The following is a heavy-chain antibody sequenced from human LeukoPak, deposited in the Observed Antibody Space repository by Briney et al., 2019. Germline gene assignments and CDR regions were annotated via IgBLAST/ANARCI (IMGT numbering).Heavy chain of an antibody. D-gene: IGHD3-22*01. CDR3: ARGRFVREYYYDSSGYCSFDY. V-gene: IGHV4-34*01. CDR2: INHSGST. Sequence: PSETLSLTCAVYGGSFSGYYWSWIRQPPGKGLEWIGEINHSGSTNYNPSLKSRVTISVDTSKNQFSLKLSSVTAADTAVYYCARGRFVREYYYDSSGYCSFDYWGQGTLVTVSS. J-gene: IGHJ4*02. CDR1: GGSFSGYY.